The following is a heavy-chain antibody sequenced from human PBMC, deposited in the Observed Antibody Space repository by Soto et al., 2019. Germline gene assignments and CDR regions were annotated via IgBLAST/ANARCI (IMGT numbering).Heavy chain of an antibody. CDR3: ARDPRSITGTTSSEDFQH. V-gene: IGHV1-69*01. Sequence: QAQLMQSGAEVKKPGSSVKVSCKASGGTFSGYSINWVRQAPGQGLEWMGGIIPLLGITDYGQKFQGRITIAADESTGTAYMDLRGLRSEDTAVYYSARDPRSITGTTSSEDFQHWGQGTLVSVS. D-gene: IGHD1-20*01. CDR2: IIPLLGIT. J-gene: IGHJ1*01. CDR1: GGTFSGYS.